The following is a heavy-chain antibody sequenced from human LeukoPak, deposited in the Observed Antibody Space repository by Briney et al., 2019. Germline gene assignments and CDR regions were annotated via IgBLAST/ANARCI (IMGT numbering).Heavy chain of an antibody. CDR3: ARAPIVVVPTWRPTYFDY. V-gene: IGHV3-7*01. CDR2: IKQDGGEK. CDR1: GFTFSSYW. Sequence: GGSLRLSCTTSGFTFSSYWMSWVRQAPGKGLEGVANIKQDGGEKYYVDSVKGRFTISRDNAKNSLYLQMNSLRAEDTAIYYCARAPIVVVPTWRPTYFDYWGQGTLVTVSS. J-gene: IGHJ4*02. D-gene: IGHD2-2*01.